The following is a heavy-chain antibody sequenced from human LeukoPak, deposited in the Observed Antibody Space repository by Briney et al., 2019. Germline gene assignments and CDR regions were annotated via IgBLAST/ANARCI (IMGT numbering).Heavy chain of an antibody. Sequence: PSETLSLTCTVSGGSISSYYWSWIRQPPGKGQEWIACISYSGSTKYNPSLKSRVTISVDTSKNQLSLKLSSVTAADTAVYYCAREPGFDSSGYLSWFDPWGQGTLVTVSS. CDR3: AREPGFDSSGYLSWFDP. V-gene: IGHV4-59*01. J-gene: IGHJ5*02. D-gene: IGHD3-22*01. CDR1: GGSISSYY. CDR2: ISYSGST.